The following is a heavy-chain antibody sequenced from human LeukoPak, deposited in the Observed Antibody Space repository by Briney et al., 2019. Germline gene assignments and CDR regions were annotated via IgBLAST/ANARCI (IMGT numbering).Heavy chain of an antibody. D-gene: IGHD4-17*01. V-gene: IGHV4-34*01. CDR3: ERRLTHYGDYVG. Sequence: SETLSLTCAVYGGSFSGYYWSWIRQPPGKGLEWIGEINHSGSTNYNPPLTRRFTTSGDTSKNKFSRKLSSVTAADTAVYYCERRLTHYGDYVGCGQGTLVTVSS. CDR1: GGSFSGYY. CDR2: INHSGST. J-gene: IGHJ4*02.